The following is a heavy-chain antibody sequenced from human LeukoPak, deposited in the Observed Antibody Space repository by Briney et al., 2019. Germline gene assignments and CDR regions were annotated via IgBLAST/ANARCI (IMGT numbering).Heavy chain of an antibody. V-gene: IGHV3-74*01. CDR3: AGSLVRGINGPDC. CDR2: INSDGSST. CDR1: GFTLSSYW. Sequence: GGSLRLSCAASGFTLSSYWMHWVRPTPGKGLAWVSRINSDGSSTSYADSVKGRFTISRDNAKDTLYLQMNSLRAEDTAVYYCAGSLVRGINGPDCWGQGTLVTVSP. D-gene: IGHD3-10*01. J-gene: IGHJ4*02.